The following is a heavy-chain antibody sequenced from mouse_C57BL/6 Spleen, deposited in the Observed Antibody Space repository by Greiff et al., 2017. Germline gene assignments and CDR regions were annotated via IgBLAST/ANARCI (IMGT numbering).Heavy chain of an antibody. CDR3: ARDRNWDYFDY. Sequence: QVQLKQSGAELVKPGASVKLSCKASGYTFTKYTIHWVKQRPGRGLEWIGWFYPGSGSIKYNEKFKDKATLTADKSSSTVYMELSRLTSEDSAVYFCARDRNWDYFDYWGQGTTLTVSS. CDR2: FYPGSGSI. CDR1: GYTFTKYT. D-gene: IGHD4-1*02. J-gene: IGHJ2*01. V-gene: IGHV1-62-2*01.